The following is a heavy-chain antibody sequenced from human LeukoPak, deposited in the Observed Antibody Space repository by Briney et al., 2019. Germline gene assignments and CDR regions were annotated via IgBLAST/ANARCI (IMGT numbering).Heavy chain of an antibody. D-gene: IGHD3-22*01. V-gene: IGHV4-4*09. CDR3: ARGRIAKIVVVHSFTYGMDV. Sequence: SETLSLTCTVSGGSISSYYWSWIRQPPGKGLEWIGYIYTSGSTNYNPSLKSRVTISVGTSKNQFSLKLSSVTAADTAVYYCARGRIAKIVVVHSFTYGMDVWGQGTTVTVSS. CDR2: IYTSGST. CDR1: GGSISSYY. J-gene: IGHJ6*02.